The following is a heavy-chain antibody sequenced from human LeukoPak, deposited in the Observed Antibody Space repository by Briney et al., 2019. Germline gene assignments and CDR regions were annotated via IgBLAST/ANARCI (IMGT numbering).Heavy chain of an antibody. CDR2: MNPNSGNT. CDR1: GYTFTSYD. D-gene: IGHD6-13*01. CDR3: AREMEAAAGTAVFDY. J-gene: IGHJ4*02. V-gene: IGHV1-8*03. Sequence: ASVKVSCKASGYTFTSYDINWVRQATGQGLGWMGWMNPNSGNTGYAQKFQGRVTITRNTSISTAYMELSSLRSEDTAVYYCAREMEAAAGTAVFDYWGQGTLVTVSS.